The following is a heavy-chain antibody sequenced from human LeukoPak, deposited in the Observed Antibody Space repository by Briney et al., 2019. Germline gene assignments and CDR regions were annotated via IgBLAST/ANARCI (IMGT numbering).Heavy chain of an antibody. CDR3: ARKPRIGRNWFDP. CDR2: ISAYNGNT. CDR1: GYTFTSYG. V-gene: IGHV1-18*01. D-gene: IGHD1-26*01. J-gene: IGHJ5*02. Sequence: ASVKVSCKASGYTFTSYGISWVRPAPGQGLEWMGWISAYNGNTNYAQKFQGRVTMTTDTSTSTAYMELRSLRSDDTAVYYCARKPRIGRNWFDPRGQGTLVTVSS.